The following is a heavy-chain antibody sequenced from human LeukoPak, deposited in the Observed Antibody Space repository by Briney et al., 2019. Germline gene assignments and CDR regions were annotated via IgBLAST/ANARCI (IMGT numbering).Heavy chain of an antibody. CDR2: ISYDGSNK. J-gene: IGHJ3*02. Sequence: GGSLRLSCAASGFTFSSYAMHWVRQAPGKGLEWVAVISYDGSNKYYADSVKGRFTISRDNSKNTLYLQMNSLRAEDTAVYYCARDRGSGWPDAFDIWGQGTMVTVSS. V-gene: IGHV3-30-3*01. D-gene: IGHD6-19*01. CDR3: ARDRGSGWPDAFDI. CDR1: GFTFSSYA.